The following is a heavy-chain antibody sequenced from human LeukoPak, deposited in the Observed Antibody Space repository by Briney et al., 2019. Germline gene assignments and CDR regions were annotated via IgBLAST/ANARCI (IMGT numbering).Heavy chain of an antibody. V-gene: IGHV1-69*01. J-gene: IGHJ3*02. Sequence: SVKVSCKASGGTFSSYAISWVRQAPGQGLEWMGGSIPIFGTANYAQKFQGRGTITADESTSTAYMELSSLRSEDTAVYYCARGHRVEYSSSWDDAFDIWGQGTMVTVSS. D-gene: IGHD6-6*01. CDR3: ARGHRVEYSSSWDDAFDI. CDR1: GGTFSSYA. CDR2: SIPIFGTA.